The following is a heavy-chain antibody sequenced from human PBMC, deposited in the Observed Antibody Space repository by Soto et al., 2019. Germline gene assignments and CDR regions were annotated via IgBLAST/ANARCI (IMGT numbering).Heavy chain of an antibody. CDR2: INPNSGGT. J-gene: IGHJ4*02. CDR1: VYTFTGYY. CDR3: VRDGGMATVPTLDFDY. D-gene: IGHD4-4*01. Sequence: ASVTVSCTASVYTFTGYYIHWVRQAPGQGLEWMGWINPNSGGTNYAQKFQGWVTMTRDTSISTAYMELSRLRSDDTAVYYCVRDGGMATVPTLDFDYWGQGTLVTVSS. V-gene: IGHV1-2*04.